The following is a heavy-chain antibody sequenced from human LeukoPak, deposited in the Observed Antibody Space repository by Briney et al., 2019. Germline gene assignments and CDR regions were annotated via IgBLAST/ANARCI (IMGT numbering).Heavy chain of an antibody. Sequence: PGGSLRLSCAASGFTFTTYWMSWVRQLPGKGLERVANINQDGTEIYYVDSVKGRFTISRDNAKNSLDLQMNSLRVEDTGIYYCVKVAKYYYGSETYYFFEHWGQGTPVTASS. CDR1: GFTFTTYW. CDR3: VKVAKYYYGSETYYFFEH. V-gene: IGHV3-7*01. CDR2: INQDGTEI. J-gene: IGHJ4*02. D-gene: IGHD3-10*01.